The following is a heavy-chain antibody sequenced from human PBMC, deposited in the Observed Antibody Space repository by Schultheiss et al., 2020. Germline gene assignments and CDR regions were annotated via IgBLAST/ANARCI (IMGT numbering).Heavy chain of an antibody. V-gene: IGHV4-34*01. Sequence: SETLSLTCAVYGGSFSGYYWSWIRQPPGKGLEWIGEINHSGSTYYNPSLKSRVTISVDTSKNQFSLKLSSVTAADTAVYYCAGAAAGIGPDDYWGQGTLVTVS. CDR1: GGSFSGYY. CDR2: INHSGST. J-gene: IGHJ4*02. D-gene: IGHD6-13*01. CDR3: AGAAAGIGPDDY.